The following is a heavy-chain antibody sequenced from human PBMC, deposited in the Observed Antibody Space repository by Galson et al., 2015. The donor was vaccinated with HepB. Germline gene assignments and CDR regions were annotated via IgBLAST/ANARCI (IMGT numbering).Heavy chain of an antibody. CDR2: ISSSSSYI. CDR3: ARDCSSTSCLGFGFDP. Sequence: SLRLSCAASGFTFSSYSMNWVRQAPGKGLEWVSSISSSSSYIYYADSVKGRFTISRDNAKNSLYLQMNSLRAEDTAVYYCARDCSSTSCLGFGFDPWGQGTLVTVSS. CDR1: GFTFSSYS. J-gene: IGHJ5*02. V-gene: IGHV3-21*01. D-gene: IGHD2-2*01.